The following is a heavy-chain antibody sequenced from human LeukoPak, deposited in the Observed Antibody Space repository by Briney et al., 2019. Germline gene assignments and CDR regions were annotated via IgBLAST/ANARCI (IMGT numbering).Heavy chain of an antibody. CDR3: AGTYSLYDAFDI. CDR2: IYHSGNT. V-gene: IGHV4-38-2*02. D-gene: IGHD1-26*01. CDR1: NYSISSGYC. J-gene: IGHJ3*02. Sequence: SETLSLTCTVSNYSISSGYCWGWIRQPPGKGLEWIGNIYHSGNTYYNPSLKSRVRMSVDTSENQFSLKLSSVTAADTAVYYCAGTYSLYDAFDIWGQGTMVTVSS.